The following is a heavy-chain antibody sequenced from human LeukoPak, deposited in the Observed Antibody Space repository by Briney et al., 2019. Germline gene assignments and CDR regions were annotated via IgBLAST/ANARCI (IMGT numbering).Heavy chain of an antibody. Sequence: GRSLRLSCAASGFTFSSYGMHWVRQAPGKGLEWVAVIWYDGSNKYYADSVKGRFTISRDNSKNTLYLQMNSLRAEDTAVYYCAGEDWVIAATVNWFDPWGQGTLVTVSS. V-gene: IGHV3-33*01. CDR2: IWYDGSNK. J-gene: IGHJ5*02. CDR1: GFTFSSYG. CDR3: AGEDWVIAATVNWFDP. D-gene: IGHD2-15*01.